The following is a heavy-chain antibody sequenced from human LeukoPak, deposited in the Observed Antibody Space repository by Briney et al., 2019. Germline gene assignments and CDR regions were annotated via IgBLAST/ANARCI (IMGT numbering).Heavy chain of an antibody. CDR1: GFTFSAHY. CDR2: ISGTSTYT. D-gene: IGHD6-13*01. V-gene: IGHV3-11*05. Sequence: PGGSLRLSCAASGFTFSAHYMSWIRQAPGKGLEWISYISGTSTYTDYADSVKGRFTVSRDNARNSLYLQMNSLRDEDTAVYYCARDRAVGRPADGHEFDYWGQGTLVTVSS. J-gene: IGHJ4*02. CDR3: ARDRAVGRPADGHEFDY.